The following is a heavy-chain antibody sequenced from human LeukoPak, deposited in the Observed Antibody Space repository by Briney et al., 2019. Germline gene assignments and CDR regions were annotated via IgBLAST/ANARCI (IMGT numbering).Heavy chain of an antibody. Sequence: GASVKVSCKASGYIFTRYGISWVRQAPGQGLEWMGWISAHYGNTNYAQKFQDRVTMTTDTSTNTAYMELRSLRPDNTAVYYRARDFFHGHCSGLSCFLLDYWGQGSLVTVSS. CDR3: ARDFFHGHCSGLSCFLLDY. V-gene: IGHV1-18*04. CDR1: GYIFTRYG. CDR2: ISAHYGNT. D-gene: IGHD2-15*01. J-gene: IGHJ4*02.